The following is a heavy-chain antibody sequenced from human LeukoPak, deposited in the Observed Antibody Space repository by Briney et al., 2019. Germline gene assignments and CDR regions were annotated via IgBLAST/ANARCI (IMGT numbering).Heavy chain of an antibody. J-gene: IGHJ4*02. CDR2: IYTSGST. Sequence: SETLSLTCTVSGGSISSYYWSWIRQPAGKGLEWIGRIYTSGSTNYNPSLKSRVTMSVDTSKNQYSLKLSSVTAADTAVYYCASSSVLRYFDWLPMPFDYWGQGTLVTVSS. CDR1: GGSISSYY. CDR3: ASSSVLRYFDWLPMPFDY. D-gene: IGHD3-9*01. V-gene: IGHV4-4*07.